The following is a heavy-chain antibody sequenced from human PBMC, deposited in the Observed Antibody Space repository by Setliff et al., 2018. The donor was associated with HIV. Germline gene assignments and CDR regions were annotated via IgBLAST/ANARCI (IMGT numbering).Heavy chain of an antibody. D-gene: IGHD3-9*01. V-gene: IGHV6-1*01. J-gene: IGHJ4*02. CDR1: GDSVSSTSGA. CDR3: AGGTWFDGLDS. CDR2: TYYRSEWKN. Sequence: SQTLSLTCVISGDSVSSTSGAWTWIRQSPSGDLEWLGRTYYRSEWKNDYAVSLKSRKTVNADTSKNQFSLHLKSVTPEDSAVYYCAGGTWFDGLDSWSQGSLVTVSS.